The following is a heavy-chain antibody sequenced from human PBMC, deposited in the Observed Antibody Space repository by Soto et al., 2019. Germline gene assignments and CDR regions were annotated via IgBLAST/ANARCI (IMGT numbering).Heavy chain of an antibody. V-gene: IGHV1-18*01. CDR3: ARRTNNSKGDFVTYYFDY. J-gene: IGHJ4*02. CDR2: ISANSGNT. CDR1: GYTFTGYD. D-gene: IGHD1-20*01. Sequence: ASVKVSCKASGYTFTGYDISWVRQAPGQGLEWMGWISANSGNTNYAQKVQGRVTMTTDTSTNTAYMELRSLRADDTAVYYCARRTNNSKGDFVTYYFDYWGQGALVTVSS.